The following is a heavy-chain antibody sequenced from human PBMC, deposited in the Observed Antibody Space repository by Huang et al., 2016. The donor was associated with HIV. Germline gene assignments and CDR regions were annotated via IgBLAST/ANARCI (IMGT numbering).Heavy chain of an antibody. CDR1: GGSLSGYY. Sequence: QVHLQQWGAGLLKSAETLSLTCAVYGGSLSGYYWSWLRQTPGKGLEWIGEINHLGSPNDNPSLKSRVSRAMDVSKKQFSLKLRSISDADTAVYFCARDATKNPRGWFDPWGQGTLVTVSS. CDR2: INHLGSP. D-gene: IGHD3-10*01. CDR3: ARDATKNPRGWFDP. V-gene: IGHV4-34*02. J-gene: IGHJ5*02.